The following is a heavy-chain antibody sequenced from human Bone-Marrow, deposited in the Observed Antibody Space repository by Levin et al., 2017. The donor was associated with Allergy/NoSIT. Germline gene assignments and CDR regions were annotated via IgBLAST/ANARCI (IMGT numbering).Heavy chain of an antibody. CDR1: GFTLKNYY. CDR3: ARGRFLEWLSHDYYGMDV. V-gene: IGHV3-11*01. D-gene: IGHD3-3*01. J-gene: IGHJ6*02. CDR2: ISSSGSTI. Sequence: LSLTCVASGFTLKNYYMSWIRQAPGKGLEWVSYISSSGSTIYYGDSVKGRFTISRDNAKNSLYLQMNSLRAEDTAVYYCARGRFLEWLSHDYYGMDVWGQGTTVTVSS.